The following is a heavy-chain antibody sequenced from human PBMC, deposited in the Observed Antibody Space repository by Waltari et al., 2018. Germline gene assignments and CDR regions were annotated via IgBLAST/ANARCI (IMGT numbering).Heavy chain of an antibody. D-gene: IGHD3-22*01. CDR2: IIPDYGTA. CDR1: GGTFSSYA. J-gene: IGHJ6*02. V-gene: IGHV1-69*08. Sequence: QVQLVQSGAEVKKPGSSVKVSCKASGGTFSSYAISWVRQAPGQGLEWMGMIIPDYGTANYAQKDHGGVRITADRATSTAYMERGSLRSEDTAVYYCARESSGYCCHYYGRAVCGPGTMVTVSS. CDR3: ARESSGYCCHYYGRAV.